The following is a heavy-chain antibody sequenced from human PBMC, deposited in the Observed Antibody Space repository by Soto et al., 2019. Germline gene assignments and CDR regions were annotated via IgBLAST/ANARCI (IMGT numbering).Heavy chain of an antibody. CDR3: ARPGSLGSFDY. J-gene: IGHJ4*02. D-gene: IGHD7-27*01. Sequence: EVQLVESGGGLVKPGGSLRLSCAASRFTFSSYSMNWVRQAPGKGLEWVSSISRSSSYIYYADSVKGRFTISRDNAKNSLYLQMNSLRAEDTAVYYCARPGSLGSFDYWGQGTLVTVSS. CDR2: ISRSSSYI. CDR1: RFTFSSYS. V-gene: IGHV3-21*01.